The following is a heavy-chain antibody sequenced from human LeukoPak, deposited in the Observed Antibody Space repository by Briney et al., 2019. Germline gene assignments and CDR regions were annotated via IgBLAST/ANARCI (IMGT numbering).Heavy chain of an antibody. V-gene: IGHV4-31*03. J-gene: IGHJ6*02. CDR2: IYYSGST. CDR1: GGSISSGGYY. Sequence: PSQTLSLTCTVSGGSISSGGYYWSWIRQHPGKGLEWIGYIYYSGSTYYNPSLKSRVTISVDTSKNQFSLKLSSVTAADTAVYYCARDRRLSYGYLSGPYYRNYGMDVWGQGTTVTVSS. D-gene: IGHD5-18*01. CDR3: ARDRRLSYGYLSGPYYRNYGMDV.